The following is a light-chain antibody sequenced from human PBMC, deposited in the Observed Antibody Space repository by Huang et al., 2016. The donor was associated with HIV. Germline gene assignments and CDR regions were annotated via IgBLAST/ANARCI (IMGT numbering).Light chain of an antibody. J-gene: IGKJ2*01. CDR3: QQYNNWPRT. Sequence: ERVMTQSPATLSVSLGETATLSCRASQYVISNLAWYQQKPGQAPRLLIYGASTRVTDIPARFSGSGSGIEFTLTISTLQSEDFAVYYCQQYNNWPRTFGQGTKLEIK. V-gene: IGKV3-15*01. CDR2: GAS. CDR1: QYVISN.